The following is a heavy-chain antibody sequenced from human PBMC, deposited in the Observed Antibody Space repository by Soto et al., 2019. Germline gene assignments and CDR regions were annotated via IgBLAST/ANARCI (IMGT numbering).Heavy chain of an antibody. CDR3: ASMGYHYGSGSYPLDY. V-gene: IGHV4-59*08. Sequence: SETLSLTCTFSGGSISSYYWTWIREPPGMGLEWIGFIYNSGSTHYNPSLRSRVTISVDTSKNQFSLKLRSVTAADTAVYYCASMGYHYGSGSYPLDYWGQGTLVTVS. CDR2: IYNSGST. J-gene: IGHJ4*02. D-gene: IGHD3-10*01. CDR1: GGSISSYY.